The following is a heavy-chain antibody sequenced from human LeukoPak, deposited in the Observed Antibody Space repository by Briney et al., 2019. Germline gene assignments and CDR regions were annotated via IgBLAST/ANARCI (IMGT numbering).Heavy chain of an antibody. J-gene: IGHJ4*02. Sequence: GGSLRLSCAGSGFTFGSYAINWVRQAPGKGLEWVSAIRTSSSATYYADSVQGRFTISRDNSKNTLYLQMNGLRVEDTAVYYCAKGKSRYFDRFSGYDSWGQGTLVTVSS. CDR3: AKGKSRYFDRFSGYDS. CDR2: IRTSSSAT. D-gene: IGHD3-9*01. CDR1: GFTFGSYA. V-gene: IGHV3-23*01.